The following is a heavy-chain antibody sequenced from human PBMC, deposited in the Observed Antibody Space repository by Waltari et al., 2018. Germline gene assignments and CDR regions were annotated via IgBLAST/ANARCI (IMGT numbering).Heavy chain of an antibody. J-gene: IGHJ5*02. V-gene: IGHV4-4*02. CDR2: VLSTGKT. CDR3: ARDRGRGLYLDA. D-gene: IGHD2-15*01. CDR1: GDSVTSPNW. Sequence: QLQLQESGPGLVKPSGTLSLSCAVSGDSVTSPNWWSWVRQSPQRGLEGIGQVLSTGKTNYSPSFASRVTMSLDASNNQFSLKVTSATAADTAVYYCARDRGRGLYLDAWGPGTLVTVSP.